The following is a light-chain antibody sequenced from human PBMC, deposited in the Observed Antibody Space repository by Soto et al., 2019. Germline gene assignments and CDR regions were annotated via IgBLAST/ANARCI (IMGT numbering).Light chain of an antibody. J-gene: IGKJ1*01. V-gene: IGKV1-33*01. Sequence: DIQMTQSPSSLSASVGDRVTITCQASQDISNYLNWYQQKPGKAPKLLIYDASNLETGVPSRFSGSGSGTDFTFTISSLQTEDIATYYCQQYDNLPPTWTFGQGTKVEIK. CDR2: DAS. CDR1: QDISNY. CDR3: QQYDNLPPTWT.